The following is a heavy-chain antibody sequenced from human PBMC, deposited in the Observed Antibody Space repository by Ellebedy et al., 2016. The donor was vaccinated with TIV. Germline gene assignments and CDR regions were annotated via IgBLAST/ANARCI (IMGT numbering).Heavy chain of an antibody. D-gene: IGHD3-10*01. CDR3: AKAIWVRGPVGSYYFDY. V-gene: IGHV1-69*06. Sequence: ASVKVSCXASGGTFSSYAISWVRQAPGQGLEWMGGIIPIFGTANYAQKFQGRVTITADKSTSTAYMELSSLRSEDTAVYYCAKAIWVRGPVGSYYFDYWGQGALVTVSS. J-gene: IGHJ4*02. CDR2: IIPIFGTA. CDR1: GGTFSSYA.